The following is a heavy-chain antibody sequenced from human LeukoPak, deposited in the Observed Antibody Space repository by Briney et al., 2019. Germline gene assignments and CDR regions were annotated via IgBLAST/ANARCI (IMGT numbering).Heavy chain of an antibody. V-gene: IGHV1-24*01. J-gene: IGHJ4*02. D-gene: IGHD5-12*01. CDR1: GYTLTELS. CDR3: ATALDIVATPGNY. CDR2: FDPEDGET. Sequence: ASVKVSCKVSGYTLTELSMHWVRQTPGKGLEWMGGFDPEDGETIYAQKFQGRVTMTEDTSTDTAYMELSSLRSEDTAVYYCATALDIVATPGNYWGQGTLVTVSS.